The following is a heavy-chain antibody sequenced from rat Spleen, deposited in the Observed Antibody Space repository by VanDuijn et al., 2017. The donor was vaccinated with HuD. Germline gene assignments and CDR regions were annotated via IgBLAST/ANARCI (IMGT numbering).Heavy chain of an antibody. CDR1: GFLFSSFP. D-gene: IGHD1-2*01. J-gene: IGHJ2*01. Sequence: EVQLVESGGGLVQPGRSMKLSCAASGFLFSSFPMAWVRQAPTKGLEWVATISFDGGHSYYRDSVKGRFTISRDNAKNTLYLQVDSLRSEDTATYYCATITTAAYFDYWGQGVMVTVSS. V-gene: IGHV5-25*01. CDR3: ATITTAAYFDY. CDR2: ISFDGGHS.